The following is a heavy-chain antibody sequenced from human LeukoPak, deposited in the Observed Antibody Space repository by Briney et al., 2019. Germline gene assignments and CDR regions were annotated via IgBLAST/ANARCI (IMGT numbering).Heavy chain of an antibody. Sequence: GGSLRLSCAASGFTFSSYSMNWVRQAPGKGLEWVSSISSSSSYIYYADSVKGRFTISRDNSKNTLYLQMNSLRAEDTAVYYCAKVEITMIVVVILYFDYWGQGTLVTVSS. V-gene: IGHV3-21*04. CDR1: GFTFSSYS. J-gene: IGHJ4*02. CDR3: AKVEITMIVVVILYFDY. CDR2: ISSSSSYI. D-gene: IGHD3-22*01.